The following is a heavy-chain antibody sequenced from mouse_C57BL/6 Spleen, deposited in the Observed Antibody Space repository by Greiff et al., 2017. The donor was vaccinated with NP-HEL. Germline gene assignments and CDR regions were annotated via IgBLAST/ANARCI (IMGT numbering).Heavy chain of an antibody. CDR2: ISSGSSTI. CDR3: AREGDYDVGDAMDY. V-gene: IGHV5-17*01. D-gene: IGHD2-4*01. Sequence: DVKLVESGGGLVKPGGSLKLSCAASGFTFSDYGMHWVRQAPEKGLEWVAYISSGSSTIYYADTVKGRFTISRDNAKNTLFLQMTSLRSEDTAMYYCAREGDYDVGDAMDYWGQGTSVTVSS. J-gene: IGHJ4*01. CDR1: GFTFSDYG.